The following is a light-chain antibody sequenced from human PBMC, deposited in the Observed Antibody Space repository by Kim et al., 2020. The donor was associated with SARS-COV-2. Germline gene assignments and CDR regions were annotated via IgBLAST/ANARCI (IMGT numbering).Light chain of an antibody. CDR1: SSVLGSDNF. CDR3: SSYTSGVV. Sequence: SPGQPITISCTGTSSVLGSDNFVSWYQQHPGKLPKLLIYDVSHRPSGVSDRFSGSKSGNTASLTISGLQAEDEAHYYCSSYTSGVVFGGGTQLTVL. J-gene: IGLJ3*02. V-gene: IGLV2-14*03. CDR2: DVS.